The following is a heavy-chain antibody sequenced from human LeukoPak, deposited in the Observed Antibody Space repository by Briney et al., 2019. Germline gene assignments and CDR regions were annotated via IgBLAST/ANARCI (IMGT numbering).Heavy chain of an antibody. V-gene: IGHV1-18*01. D-gene: IGHD3-10*01. CDR1: AYTFTSYG. Sequence: SVKASRKASAYTFTSYGISWVRQAPGQGLEWMGWISGYNGKTNYTHTVKGRVTMTTDTSTHTTFLEARRLMSNDPDVYYLPIELYDALTYFFLCGGGSLVTLSS. CDR2: ISGYNGKT. J-gene: IGHJ2*01. CDR3: PIELYDALTYFFL.